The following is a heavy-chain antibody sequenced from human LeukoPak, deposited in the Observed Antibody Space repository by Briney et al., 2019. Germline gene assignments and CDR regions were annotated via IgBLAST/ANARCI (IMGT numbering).Heavy chain of an antibody. CDR1: GFTFSSYA. CDR2: INTCGAGT. D-gene: IGHD6-13*01. J-gene: IGHJ4*02. V-gene: IGHV3-23*01. Sequence: GGSLRLSCAASGFTFSSYAMSWVRQAPGKGLEWVSTINTCGAGTYYADSVKGRFTISRDNSKNTLYLQMNSLRAEDTAIYYCAKGFRVLDSSSWYLCFDYWGQGTLVTVSS. CDR3: AKGFRVLDSSSWYLCFDY.